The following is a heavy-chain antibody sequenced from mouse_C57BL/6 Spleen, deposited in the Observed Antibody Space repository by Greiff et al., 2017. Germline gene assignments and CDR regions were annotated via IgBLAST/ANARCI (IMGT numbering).Heavy chain of an antibody. V-gene: IGHV1-69*01. CDR2: IDPSDSYT. D-gene: IGHD2-5*01. J-gene: IGHJ3*01. Sequence: QVQLQQSGAELVMPGASVKLSCKASGYTFTSYWMHWVKQRPGQGLEWIGEIDPSDSYTNYNQKFKGKSTLTVDKSSSTAYMQLSSLTSEDSAVYYCARSWYSNFFAYWGQGTLVTVAA. CDR1: GYTFTSYW. CDR3: ARSWYSNFFAY.